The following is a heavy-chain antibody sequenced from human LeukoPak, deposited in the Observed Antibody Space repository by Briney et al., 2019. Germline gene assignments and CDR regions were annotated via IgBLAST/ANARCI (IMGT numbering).Heavy chain of an antibody. CDR3: ARDALGDSSGEGYFQH. D-gene: IGHD3-22*01. Sequence: GASVKVSCKASGGTFSSYAISWVRQAPGQGLEWMGGIIPIFGTANHSQKFQGRVTITADESTSTAYMELSSLRSEDTAVYYCARDALGDSSGEGYFQHWGQGTLVTVSS. V-gene: IGHV1-69*13. J-gene: IGHJ1*01. CDR2: IIPIFGTA. CDR1: GGTFSSYA.